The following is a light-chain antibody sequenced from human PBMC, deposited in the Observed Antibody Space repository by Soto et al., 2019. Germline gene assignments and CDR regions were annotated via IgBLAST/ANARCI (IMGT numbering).Light chain of an antibody. CDR2: GTS. CDR1: QNVANY. CDR3: QQYGNSPIT. J-gene: IGKJ5*01. Sequence: EIVLTQSPATLSLSPVERATLSCMASQNVANYLDWYQQKPGQAPRLLIYGTSSRATGIPDRFSGSGSGTDFTLTISRLEPEDFAVYYCQQYGNSPITFGQGTRLEIK. V-gene: IGKV3-20*01.